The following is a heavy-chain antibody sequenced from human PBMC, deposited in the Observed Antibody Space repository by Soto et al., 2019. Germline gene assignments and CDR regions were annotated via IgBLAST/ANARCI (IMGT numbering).Heavy chain of an antibody. Sequence: GGSLRLSCAASGFTFSSDAMNWVRQAPGKGLQWVAGISGSGGSIYYADSVKGRFTISRDNSKNTLSLQMNSLRAEDTAVYYCAKAPGYCSGTTCYSYYFYGMDVWGQGTTVTVS. CDR1: GFTFSSDA. J-gene: IGHJ6*02. V-gene: IGHV3-23*01. CDR3: AKAPGYCSGTTCYSYYFYGMDV. D-gene: IGHD2-2*01. CDR2: ISGSGGSI.